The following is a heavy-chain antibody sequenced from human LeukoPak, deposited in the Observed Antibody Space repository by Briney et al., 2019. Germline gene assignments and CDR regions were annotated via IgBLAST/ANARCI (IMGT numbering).Heavy chain of an antibody. CDR3: ARDSTGKVHAFDI. J-gene: IGHJ3*02. Sequence: PGGSLRLSCAASGFTFSSYSMNWVRQAPGKGLEWVSSISSSSYIYYADSVKGRFTISRDNAKNSLYLQMNSLRAEDTAVYYCARDSTGKVHAFDIWGQGTMVTVSS. V-gene: IGHV3-21*01. CDR1: GFTFSSYS. CDR2: ISSSSYI. D-gene: IGHD2-2*01.